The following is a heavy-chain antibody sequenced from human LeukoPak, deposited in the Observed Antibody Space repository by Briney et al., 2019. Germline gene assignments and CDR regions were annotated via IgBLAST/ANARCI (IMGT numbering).Heavy chain of an antibody. J-gene: IGHJ4*02. CDR2: ISGSGGST. Sequence: GGSLRLSCAASGFTFSSYAMSWVRQAPGKGLEWVSAISGSGGSTYYADSVKGRFTISRDNAKNSLYLQMNSLRAEDTALYYCAKGSCSSTSCPHDYWGQGTLVTVSS. CDR1: GFTFSSYA. V-gene: IGHV3-23*01. CDR3: AKGSCSSTSCPHDY. D-gene: IGHD2-2*01.